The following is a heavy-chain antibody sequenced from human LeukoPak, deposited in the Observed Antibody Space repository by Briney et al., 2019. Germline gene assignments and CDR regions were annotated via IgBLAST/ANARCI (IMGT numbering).Heavy chain of an antibody. CDR3: ARDFGKTYYDILTGYYPGAFDI. D-gene: IGHD3-9*01. J-gene: IGHJ3*02. Sequence: GGSLRLSCAASGFIFSDYWMTWVRQAPGKGLEWLTNINEDGSVKHYVDSVKGRFTISRDNAKNSLYLQMNSLRAEDTAVYYCARDFGKTYYDILTGYYPGAFDIWGQGTMVTVSS. V-gene: IGHV3-7*01. CDR1: GFIFSDYW. CDR2: INEDGSVK.